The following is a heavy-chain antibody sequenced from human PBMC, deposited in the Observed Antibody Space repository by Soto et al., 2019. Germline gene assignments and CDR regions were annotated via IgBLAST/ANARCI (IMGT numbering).Heavy chain of an antibody. Sequence: PVGSLRLSCAASGFTFSSYGMHWVRQAPGKGLEWVAVISYDGSNKYYADSVKGRFTISRDNSKNTLYLQMNSLRAEDTAVYYCAKDVLLWFGDLDYWGQGTLVTVSS. V-gene: IGHV3-30*18. CDR3: AKDVLLWFGDLDY. CDR1: GFTFSSYG. J-gene: IGHJ4*02. CDR2: ISYDGSNK. D-gene: IGHD3-10*01.